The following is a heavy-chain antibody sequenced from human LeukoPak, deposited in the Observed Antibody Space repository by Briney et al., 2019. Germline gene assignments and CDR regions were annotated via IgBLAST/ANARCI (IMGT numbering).Heavy chain of an antibody. CDR3: ARQGFWRGYFVFDY. CDR2: ISYGGST. D-gene: IGHD3-3*01. V-gene: IGHV4-39*01. CDR1: GGSISSNSNY. J-gene: IGHJ4*02. Sequence: PSETLSLTCTVSGGSISSNSNYWAWIRQPPGRGLEWIGSISYGGSTYYSPSLESRVTISVDTSKNQFSLRLSSVTAADTAVYYCARQGFWRGYFVFDYWGQGTLVTVSS.